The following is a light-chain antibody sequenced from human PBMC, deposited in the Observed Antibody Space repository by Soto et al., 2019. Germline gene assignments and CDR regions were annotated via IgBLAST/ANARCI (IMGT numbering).Light chain of an antibody. V-gene: IGLV2-14*01. CDR2: EVT. CDR3: CSYTTTSTPFV. Sequence: QSALTQRASVSGSPGQSITISCTGTSSDIGGYNYVSWYQQHPGKAPKLMISEVTNRPSGVSNRFSGSKSGNTASLTISGLQTEDEADYYCCSYTTTSTPFVFGTGTKLTVL. CDR1: SSDIGGYNY. J-gene: IGLJ1*01.